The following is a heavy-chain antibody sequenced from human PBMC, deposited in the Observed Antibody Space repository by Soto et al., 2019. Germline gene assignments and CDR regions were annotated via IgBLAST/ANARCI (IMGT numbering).Heavy chain of an antibody. V-gene: IGHV3-33*01. D-gene: IGHD4-4*01. Sequence: QVQLVESGGGVVQPGRSLRLSCAASGFTFSSYGMHWVRQAPGKGLDWVAVIWYDGSNKYYADSVKGRFTISRGNSKNTLYLQMISLRAEDTAVYYCARESGALTVTRYNWFDPWGQGTLVTVSS. CDR1: GFTFSSYG. CDR3: ARESGALTVTRYNWFDP. J-gene: IGHJ5*02. CDR2: IWYDGSNK.